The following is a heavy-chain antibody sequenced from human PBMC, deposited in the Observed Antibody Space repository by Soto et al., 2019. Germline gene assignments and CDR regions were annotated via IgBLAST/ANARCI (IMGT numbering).Heavy chain of an antibody. CDR1: GGTFSSYA. D-gene: IGHD6-13*01. V-gene: IGHV1-69*01. CDR3: ASDREAAGYC. Sequence: QVQLVQSGAEVKTPGSSVKVSCEASGGTFSSYAISWVRQAPGQGLEWLGGIIPIFGTANYAQKFQGRVTITADESTSTDDMELSSLRSEVTAVYYCASDREAAGYCWGQGTLVTGSS. J-gene: IGHJ4*02. CDR2: IIPIFGTA.